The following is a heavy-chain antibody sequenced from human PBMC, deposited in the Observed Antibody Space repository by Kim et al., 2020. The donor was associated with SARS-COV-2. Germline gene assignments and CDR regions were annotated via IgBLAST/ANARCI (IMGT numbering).Heavy chain of an antibody. D-gene: IGHD5-18*01. CDR3: ARRGGLRGYSYGRDACD. V-gene: IGHV5-10-1*01. CDR2: IDPSDSYT. CDR1: GYSFTSYW. Sequence: GESLKISCKGSGYSFTSYWIIWVRHMPGKGLEWMGRIDPSDSYTNYSPSFQGHVTISADKSISTAYLQWTSQKASDTARYYCARRGGLRGYSYGRDACD. J-gene: IGHJ3*02.